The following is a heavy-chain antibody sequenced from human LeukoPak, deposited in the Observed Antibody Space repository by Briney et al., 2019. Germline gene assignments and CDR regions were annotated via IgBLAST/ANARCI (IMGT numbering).Heavy chain of an antibody. CDR2: ISGSGNAI. CDR3: ARERLWSRDGYNPF. CDR1: GFTFSDYY. J-gene: IGHJ4*02. Sequence: GCLRLSCAASGFTFSDYYMSWIRQAPGKGLEWISYISGSGNAIYYADSVKGRFTISRDNAKNSLYLQMNSLRVEDTALYYCARERLWSRDGYNPFWGQGTLVTVSS. V-gene: IGHV3-11*04. D-gene: IGHD5-24*01.